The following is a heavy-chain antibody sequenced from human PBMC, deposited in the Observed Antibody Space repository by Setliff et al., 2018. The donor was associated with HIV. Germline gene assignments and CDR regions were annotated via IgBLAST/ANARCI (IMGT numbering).Heavy chain of an antibody. CDR3: ARRQQLWLLYAFDI. CDR2: VYYSGST. Sequence: SETLSLTCTVSGGSISSSSYYWGWIRQPPGKGLEWIGSVYYSGSTYYNPSLKSRVTISVDTSKNQFSLKLSSVTAADTAVYYCARRQQLWLLYAFDIWGQGTMVT. J-gene: IGHJ3*02. CDR1: GGSISSSSYY. D-gene: IGHD5-18*01. V-gene: IGHV4-39*01.